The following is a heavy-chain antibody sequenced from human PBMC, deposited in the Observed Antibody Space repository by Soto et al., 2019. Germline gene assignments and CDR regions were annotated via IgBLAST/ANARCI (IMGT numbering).Heavy chain of an antibody. CDR2: INHSGTT. CDR3: ARAPPVVVVPGTPNWFDP. J-gene: IGHJ5*02. D-gene: IGHD2-15*01. Sequence: SETLSLTCVVYGGSFSGYYWSWIRQPPGKGLEWIGEINHSGTTNYNPSLKSRVTISQDTSKNQVSLEVSSVTAADTAIYYCARAPPVVVVPGTPNWFDPWGQGTLVTVSS. V-gene: IGHV4-34*01. CDR1: GGSFSGYY.